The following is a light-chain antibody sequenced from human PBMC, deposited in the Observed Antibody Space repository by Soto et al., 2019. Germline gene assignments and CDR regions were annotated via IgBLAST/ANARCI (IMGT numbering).Light chain of an antibody. CDR2: GAS. J-gene: IGKJ1*01. CDR1: QSVSSSF. CDR3: QQYVSSPWA. Sequence: DIVLAQSPGTLSWSPGESATLSCRASQSVSSSFLAWYQQKAGQAPRLLIYGASRRATGIPDRFSGSGSGTDFTLTISRLEPEDFAVYYCQQYVSSPWAFGQGTKVDIK. V-gene: IGKV3-20*01.